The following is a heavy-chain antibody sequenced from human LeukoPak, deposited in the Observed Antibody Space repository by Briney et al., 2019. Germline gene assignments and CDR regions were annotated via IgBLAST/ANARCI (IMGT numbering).Heavy chain of an antibody. J-gene: IGHJ4*02. CDR1: GGSVSSYY. D-gene: IGHD1-26*01. CDR2: IYTSGNT. CDR3: ARVYSGSYYYDY. V-gene: IGHV4-4*07. Sequence: PETLSLTCTVSGGSVSSYYWSWIRQPAGKGLEWIGRIYTSGNTNYNPSLKSRVTMSVDTSKNQLSLKLSSVTAADTAVYYCARVYSGSYYYDYWGQGTLVTVSS.